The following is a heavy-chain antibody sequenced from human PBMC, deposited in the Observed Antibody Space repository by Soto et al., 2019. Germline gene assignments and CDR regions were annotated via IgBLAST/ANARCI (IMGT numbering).Heavy chain of an antibody. V-gene: IGHV3-9*01. CDR3: AKGRYDFWSPYYFDS. J-gene: IGHJ4*02. D-gene: IGHD3-3*01. Sequence: SLRLSCVGTGGKFDDFAMHWVRQAPGKGLEWVSGITWNSRVLAYADSVKGRFTISRDNARNSLYLQMDSLRDEDTALYYCAKGRYDFWSPYYFDSWGQGTLVTVSS. CDR1: GGKFDDFA. CDR2: ITWNSRVL.